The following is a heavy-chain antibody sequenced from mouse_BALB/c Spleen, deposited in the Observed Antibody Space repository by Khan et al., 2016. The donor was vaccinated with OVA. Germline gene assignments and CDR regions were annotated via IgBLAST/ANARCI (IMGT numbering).Heavy chain of an antibody. Sequence: QIQLVQSGPELKKPGETVKISCKASGYTFTNSGMNWVKQAPGKGLKWIGWINTYTGKPKYANDFKGRFAFSLETSASTAYLQITNLKNEDTATYVGARVGYNGAMDYWGQGTSVTVSS. J-gene: IGHJ4*01. CDR2: INTYTGKP. CDR3: ARVGYNGAMDY. CDR1: GYTFTNSG. V-gene: IGHV9-3-1*01. D-gene: IGHD2-14*01.